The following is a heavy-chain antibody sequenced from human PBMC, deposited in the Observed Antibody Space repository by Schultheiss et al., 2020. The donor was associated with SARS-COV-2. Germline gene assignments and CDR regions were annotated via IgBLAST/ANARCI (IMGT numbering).Heavy chain of an antibody. CDR1: GFTVSSNY. CDR2: ISSNGGST. J-gene: IGHJ6*02. Sequence: GGSLRLSCAASGFTVSSNYMSWVRQAPGKGLEYVSAISSNGGSTYYADSVKGRFTISRDNSKNTLYLQMNSLRAEDTAVYYCARIGPLSGMDVWGQGTTVTVSS. CDR3: ARIGPLSGMDV. V-gene: IGHV3-64*04.